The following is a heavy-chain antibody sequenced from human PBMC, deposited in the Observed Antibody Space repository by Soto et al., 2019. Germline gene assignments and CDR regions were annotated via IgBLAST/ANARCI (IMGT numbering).Heavy chain of an antibody. V-gene: IGHV3-15*05. J-gene: IGHJ5*01. Sequence: EVQVVEDGGGLVKPGGSLTLSYAASGFTFDDAWMSWVSQAPGNGLEWVGRITRRIDGETTDYAAPVKGRFTISRDDSKKILWLQMNSLKIVDTAVYYCTAGLGPTDDDSWRQGTLVTVSS. CDR2: ITRRIDGETT. CDR1: GFTFDDAW. CDR3: TAGLGPTDDDS. D-gene: IGHD3-10*01.